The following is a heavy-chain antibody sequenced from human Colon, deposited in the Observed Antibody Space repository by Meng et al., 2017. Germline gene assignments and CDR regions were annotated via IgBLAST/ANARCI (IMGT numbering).Heavy chain of an antibody. CDR2: IWYDGSQA. Sequence: GESLKISCAASGFTFTSYGMHWVRQAPGKGLEWVAVIWYDGSQAHYADSVRGRFTISRDNSMKTLYLQMTSLRAEDTGVYYCVRDFLYFDYWGQGTLVTVSS. D-gene: IGHD2/OR15-2a*01. CDR3: VRDFLYFDY. V-gene: IGHV3-33*01. J-gene: IGHJ4*02. CDR1: GFTFTSYG.